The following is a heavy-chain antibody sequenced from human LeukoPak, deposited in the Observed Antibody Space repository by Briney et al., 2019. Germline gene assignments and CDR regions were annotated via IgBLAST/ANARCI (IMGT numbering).Heavy chain of an antibody. Sequence: PSETLSLTCTVSGGSISSGNYYWSWIRQPAGKRLEWIGRIYTSGSTNYNPSLKSRVTISVDTSKNQFSLKLTSVTAADTAVYYCARESIVVVPAAMNYYYYMDVWGKGTTVTVSS. J-gene: IGHJ6*03. D-gene: IGHD2-2*01. CDR3: ARESIVVVPAAMNYYYYMDV. CDR1: GGSISSGNYY. CDR2: IYTSGST. V-gene: IGHV4-61*02.